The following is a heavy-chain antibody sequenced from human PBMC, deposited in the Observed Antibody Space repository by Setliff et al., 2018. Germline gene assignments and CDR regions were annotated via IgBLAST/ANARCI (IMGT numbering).Heavy chain of an antibody. D-gene: IGHD3-22*01. CDR2: LFDGGSA. Sequence: SETLSLTCAVSGYSISNGFYWGWIRQSPVKGLEWIGSLFDGGSAYYSPSLKSRAPISLDASKNQFALKLTSATAADTAVYYCARDPHYDPTYSLPGHAFDFWGQGIMVTVSS. J-gene: IGHJ3*01. CDR3: ARDPHYDPTYSLPGHAFDF. CDR1: GYSISNGFY. V-gene: IGHV4-38-2*02.